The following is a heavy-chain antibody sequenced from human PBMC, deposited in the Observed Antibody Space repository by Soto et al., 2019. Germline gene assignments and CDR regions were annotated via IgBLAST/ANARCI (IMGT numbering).Heavy chain of an antibody. CDR3: ARVGQGAWYFDL. CDR2: IKTDGSII. D-gene: IGHD1-26*01. CDR1: GFSFSSYW. J-gene: IGHJ2*01. Sequence: EVQLVESGGGLVQPGGSLRLSCAASGFSFSSYWMHWVSQAPGKGLVWVSRIKTDGSIITYADSVKGRFTISRDNAKNTLSLQMNTLTAEDTAVYYCARVGQGAWYFDLWGRGTLVTVSS. V-gene: IGHV3-74*01.